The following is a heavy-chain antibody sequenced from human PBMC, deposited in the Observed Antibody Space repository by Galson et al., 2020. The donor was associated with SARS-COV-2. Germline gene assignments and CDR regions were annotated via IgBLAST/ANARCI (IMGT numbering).Heavy chain of an antibody. Sequence: GGSLRLSYAASGFTFSSYGMHWVRQAPRKGLEWVAVIWYDGSNKYYADSVKGRFTISRDNSKNTLYLQMNSLRAEDTAVYYFARDGPIYYDSSGDYPGGYFYYGMDVWGQGTTVTVSS. J-gene: IGHJ6*01. CDR2: IWYDGSNK. CDR1: GFTFSSYG. CDR3: ARDGPIYYDSSGDYPGGYFYYGMDV. V-gene: IGHV3-33*01. D-gene: IGHD3-22*01.